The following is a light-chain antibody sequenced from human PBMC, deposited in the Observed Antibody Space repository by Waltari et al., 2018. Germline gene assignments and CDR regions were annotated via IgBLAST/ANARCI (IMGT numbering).Light chain of an antibody. J-gene: IGLJ2*01. Sequence: QSALTQPASVSGSPGPSITISCTGTSSDVGSYNLVSWYQQHPGKAPKLMIYEVSKRPSGVSNRFSGSKSGNTASLTISGLQAEDEADYYCCSYAGSSTFVFGGGTKLIVL. V-gene: IGLV2-23*02. CDR1: SSDVGSYNL. CDR2: EVS. CDR3: CSYAGSSTFV.